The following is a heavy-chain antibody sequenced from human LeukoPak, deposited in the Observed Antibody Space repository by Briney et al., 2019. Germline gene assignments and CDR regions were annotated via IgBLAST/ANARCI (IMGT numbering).Heavy chain of an antibody. CDR3: ARGEYCGGDCYSWFDP. Sequence: ASVKVSCKASGYTFTGYYMHWVRQAPGQGLEWMGWINPNSGGTNYAQKFQGWVTMTRDTSISTAYMELSRLRSDDTAVYYCARGEYCGGDCYSWFDPWGQGTLVTVSS. CDR2: INPNSGGT. D-gene: IGHD2-21*02. J-gene: IGHJ5*02. CDR1: GYTFTGYY. V-gene: IGHV1-2*04.